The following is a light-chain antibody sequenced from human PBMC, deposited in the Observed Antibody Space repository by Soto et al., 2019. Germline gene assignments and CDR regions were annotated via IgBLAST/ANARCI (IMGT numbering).Light chain of an antibody. CDR1: QAIGSL. CDR3: HQYYSYPLT. V-gene: IGKV1-8*01. J-gene: IGKJ3*01. CDR2: AAS. Sequence: AIRMTQSPSSFSASTGDRVTITCRAIQAIGSLLAWYQQQPGKAPKLLIYAASTLQSGVPSRFSGSGSGTDFTLTIRSLQSEDFATYYCHQYYSYPLTFGPGTKV.